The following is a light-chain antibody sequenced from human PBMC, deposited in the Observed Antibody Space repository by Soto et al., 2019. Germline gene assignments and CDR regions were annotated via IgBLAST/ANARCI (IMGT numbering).Light chain of an antibody. V-gene: IGKV1-39*01. CDR3: QQSYSTPRT. CDR2: AAS. Sequence: DIQLIQSPSSLSASVGDRVTITCRANDKMSRYLNWYQQKPGKAPKLLIYAASNLQSGVPSRFSGSGSGADFILTISSLQPEDSATYYCQQSYSTPRTFGQCTKVEFK. CDR1: DKMSRY. J-gene: IGKJ1*01.